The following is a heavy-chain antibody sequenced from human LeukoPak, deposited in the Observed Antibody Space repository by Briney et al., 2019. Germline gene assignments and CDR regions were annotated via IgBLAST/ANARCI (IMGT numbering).Heavy chain of an antibody. J-gene: IGHJ3*02. Sequence: GGSLRLSCAASGFTFSTYTMHWVRQAPGKGLEWVAVIYHDGTNKYYAHSVKGRFTISRDNSKNTLFLQMNSLRGEDTAVYFCAREDDGFDIWGQGTPVTVSS. CDR3: AREDDGFDI. CDR1: GFTFSTYT. CDR2: IYHDGTNK. V-gene: IGHV3-30*04.